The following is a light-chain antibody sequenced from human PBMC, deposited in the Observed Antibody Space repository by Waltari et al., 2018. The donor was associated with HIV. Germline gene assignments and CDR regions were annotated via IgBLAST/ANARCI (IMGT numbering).Light chain of an antibody. V-gene: IGLV2-23*02. Sequence: QSALTQPASVSGSPGQSLTISCPGTSRDIGAYNYVSWYQQHPGKAPTLIIYDVGTRPPGVSERFSGSRSGNTAALTISGLQTEDEADYHCCAYAGPTGLSEVFGGGTKLTVL. CDR3: CAYAGPTGLSEV. CDR1: SRDIGAYNY. CDR2: DVG. J-gene: IGLJ2*01.